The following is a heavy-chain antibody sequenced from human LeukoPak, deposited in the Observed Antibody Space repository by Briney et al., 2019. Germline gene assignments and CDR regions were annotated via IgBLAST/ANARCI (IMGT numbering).Heavy chain of an antibody. CDR3: ARDRAFDY. V-gene: IGHV3-21*06. CDR1: GFTFRSYN. CDR2: ITSSSSYI. Sequence: PGGSLRLSCGASGFTFRSYNMKGVREARGEGAEGVSSITSSSSYIYYADSVKGRFTISRDNAKNSLYLQMNSLRAEDTAVYYCARDRAFDYWGQGTLVTVSS. J-gene: IGHJ4*02.